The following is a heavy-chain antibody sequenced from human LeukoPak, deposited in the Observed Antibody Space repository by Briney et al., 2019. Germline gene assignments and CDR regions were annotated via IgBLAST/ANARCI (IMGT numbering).Heavy chain of an antibody. D-gene: IGHD5-12*01. CDR1: GFTVSSNY. CDR3: ARTFRGGYDAYYYYMDV. V-gene: IGHV3-53*01. CDR2: IYSGGST. Sequence: PGGSLRLSCAASGFTVSSNYMSSVRQAAGKGLEWVSVIYSGGSTYYADSVTGRFTISRDNSKNTLYLQMNSLRAEDTAVYYCARTFRGGYDAYYYYMDVWGKGTTVTVSS. J-gene: IGHJ6*03.